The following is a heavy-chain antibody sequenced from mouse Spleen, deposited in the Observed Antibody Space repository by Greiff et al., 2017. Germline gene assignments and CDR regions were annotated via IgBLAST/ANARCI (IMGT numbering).Heavy chain of an antibody. CDR2: ISDGGSYT. CDR3: ARADGYYEGWFAY. Sequence: EVKLVESGGGLVKPGGSLKLSCAASGFTFSDYYMYWVRQTPEKRLEWVATISDGGSYTYYPDSVKGRFTISRDNAKNNLYLQMSSLKSEDTAMYYCARADGYYEGWFAYWSQGTLVTVSA. J-gene: IGHJ3*01. D-gene: IGHD2-3*01. CDR1: GFTFSDYY. V-gene: IGHV5-4*02.